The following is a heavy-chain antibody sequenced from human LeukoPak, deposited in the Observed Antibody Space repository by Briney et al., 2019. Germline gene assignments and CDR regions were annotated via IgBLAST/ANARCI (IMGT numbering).Heavy chain of an antibody. J-gene: IGHJ3*02. CDR3: ARVYGSSGNGAFDI. D-gene: IGHD3-22*01. CDR2: IWYDGSNK. V-gene: IGHV3-33*01. CDR1: GFTFISYG. Sequence: GGSLRLSCAASGFTFISYGMHWVRQAPGKGLEWVAVIWYDGSNKYYADSVKGRFTISRDNSKNTLYLQMNSLRAEDTAVYYCARVYGSSGNGAFDIWGQGTMVTVSS.